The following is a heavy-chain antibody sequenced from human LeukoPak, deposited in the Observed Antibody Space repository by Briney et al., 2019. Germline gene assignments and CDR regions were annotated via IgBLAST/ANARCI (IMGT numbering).Heavy chain of an antibody. CDR1: GGSFSGYY. D-gene: IGHD6-6*01. V-gene: IGHV4-34*01. J-gene: IGHJ4*02. CDR2: INHSGST. Sequence: PSETLSLTCAVYGGSFSGYYWSWIRQPPGKGLEWIGEINHSGSTNYNPSLKSRVTISVDTSKNQFSLKLSSVTAADTAVYYCARVEEGSSSLPLDYWGQGTLVTVSS. CDR3: ARVEEGSSSLPLDY.